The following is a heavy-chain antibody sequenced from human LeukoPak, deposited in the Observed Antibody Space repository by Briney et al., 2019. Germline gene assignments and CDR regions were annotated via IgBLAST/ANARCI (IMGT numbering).Heavy chain of an antibody. CDR1: GGSISSHY. CDR2: IYYSGST. D-gene: IGHD3-10*01. J-gene: IGHJ6*03. CDR3: ARDSRMAGGSGSYYYYYYYMDV. Sequence: SETLSLTCTVSGGSISSHYWSWIRQPPGKGLEWIGYIYYSGSTNYNPSLKSRVTISVDTSKNQFSLKLSSVTAADTAVYYCARDSRMAGGSGSYYYYYYYMDVWGKGTTVTVSS. V-gene: IGHV4-59*11.